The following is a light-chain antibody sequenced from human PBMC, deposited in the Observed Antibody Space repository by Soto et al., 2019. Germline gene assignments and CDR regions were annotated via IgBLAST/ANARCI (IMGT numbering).Light chain of an antibody. CDR1: ERIYSAY. J-gene: IGKJ5*01. V-gene: IGKV3-20*01. CDR2: GTS. CDR3: QQYGNSPIT. Sequence: EVVLTQSPGTQSLSRGERATLSFRASERIYSAYLGWYQQKPGQAPRLLIYGTSSRATGIPDRFSGSGSGTDFTLTISRLEPEDFAVYYCQQYGNSPITFGQGTRLEIK.